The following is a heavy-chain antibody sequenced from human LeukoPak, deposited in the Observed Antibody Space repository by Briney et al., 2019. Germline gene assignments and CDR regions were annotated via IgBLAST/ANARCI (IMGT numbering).Heavy chain of an antibody. Sequence: PGGSQRLSCAASGFTFIIYEMIWVRQAPGKGLEWLSYINSRGEDTFYAVSVKGRVTISRDNAKTSLYLQMNSLRAEDTAVYYCAREGSYYFDYWGQGTQVTVSS. CDR1: GFTFIIYE. CDR3: AREGSYYFDY. J-gene: IGHJ4*02. CDR2: INSRGEDT. V-gene: IGHV3-48*03.